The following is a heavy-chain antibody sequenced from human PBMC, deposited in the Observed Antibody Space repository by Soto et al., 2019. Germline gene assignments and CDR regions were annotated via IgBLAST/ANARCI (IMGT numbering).Heavy chain of an antibody. CDR1: GGTFSSYT. V-gene: IGHV1-69*08. CDR2: IIPILGIA. CDR3: AREGTEPTEDYDYIWGRGSGHFQH. J-gene: IGHJ1*01. Sequence: QVQLVQSGAEVKKPGSSVKVSCKASGGTFSSYTISWVRQAPGQGLEWMGRIIPILGIANYAQKFQGRVTITADKSTSTAYMELSSLRSEDTAVYYCAREGTEPTEDYDYIWGRGSGHFQHWGQGTLVTVSS. D-gene: IGHD3-16*01.